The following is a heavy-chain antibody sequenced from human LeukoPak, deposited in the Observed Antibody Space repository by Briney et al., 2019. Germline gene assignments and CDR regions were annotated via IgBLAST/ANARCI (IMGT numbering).Heavy chain of an antibody. CDR3: ARHVAAAGTVGYYYYMDV. CDR2: IYYSGST. CDR1: GGSISSYY. V-gene: IGHV4-59*08. D-gene: IGHD6-13*01. Sequence: SETLSLSCTVSGGSISSYYWSWIRQPPGKGLEWIGYIYYSGSTNYNPSLKSRVTISVDTSKNQFSLKLSSVTAADTAVYYCARHVAAAGTVGYYYYMDVWGKGTTVSISS. J-gene: IGHJ6*03.